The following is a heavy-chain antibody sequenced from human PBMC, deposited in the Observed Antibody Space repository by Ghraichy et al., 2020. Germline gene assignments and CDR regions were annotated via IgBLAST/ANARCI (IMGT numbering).Heavy chain of an antibody. CDR1: GYTFTGYY. Sequence: ASVKVSCKVSGYTFTGYYMHWVRQAPGQGLEWMGWINPNSGGTNYAQKFQGRVTMTRDTSISTAYMELSRLRSDDTAVYYCARDHLYDSSGYYYYSFDYWGQGSVVTVSS. D-gene: IGHD3-22*01. CDR2: INPNSGGT. J-gene: IGHJ4*02. V-gene: IGHV1-2*02. CDR3: ARDHLYDSSGYYYYSFDY.